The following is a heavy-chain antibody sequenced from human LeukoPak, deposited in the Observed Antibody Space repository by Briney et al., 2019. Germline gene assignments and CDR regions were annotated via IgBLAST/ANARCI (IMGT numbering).Heavy chain of an antibody. CDR2: ISSSSSTI. CDR1: GFTFSSYS. Sequence: GGSLRLSCAASGFTFSSYSMNWVRQAPGKGLEWVSYISSSSSTIYYADSVKGRFTISRDNAKNSLYLQMNSLRAEDTAVYYCARDQGVVTPSYMDVWGKGTTVTVSS. J-gene: IGHJ6*03. V-gene: IGHV3-48*01. CDR3: ARDQGVVTPSYMDV. D-gene: IGHD4-23*01.